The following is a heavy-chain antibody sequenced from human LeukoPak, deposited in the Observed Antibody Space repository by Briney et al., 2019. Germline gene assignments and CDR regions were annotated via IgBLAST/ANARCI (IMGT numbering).Heavy chain of an antibody. V-gene: IGHV3-30*02. J-gene: IGHJ5*02. Sequence: GGSLRLSCAAPGFTFNAYGMHWVRQAPGKGLEWVAYIQYDGSNQQYADSVKGRFSISRDSSKNILYLQMNSLRAEDTAVYYCARARLLRYYDWLLYHSNWFDPWGQGTLVTVSS. CDR3: ARARLLRYYDWLLYHSNWFDP. CDR2: IQYDGSNQ. D-gene: IGHD3-9*01. CDR1: GFTFNAYG.